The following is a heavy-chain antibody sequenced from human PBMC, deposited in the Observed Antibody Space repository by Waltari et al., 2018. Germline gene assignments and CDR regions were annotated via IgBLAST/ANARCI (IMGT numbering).Heavy chain of an antibody. CDR1: GFMFTDHW. Sequence: EVRLAESGGGLVQPGGSLRLSCAASGFMFTDHWGHWVRQAPGKGLVVVSHINIDGRVTNYGNAVQGRFTISRDNAKKTIYLQMNGLRAEDTALYYCVRSLNFTSEMWGQGTMVTVSS. V-gene: IGHV3-74*01. J-gene: IGHJ3*02. CDR3: VRSLNFTSEM. CDR2: INIDGRVT.